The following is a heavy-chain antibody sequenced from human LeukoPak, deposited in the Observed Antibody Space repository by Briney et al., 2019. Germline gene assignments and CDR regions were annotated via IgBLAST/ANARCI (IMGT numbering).Heavy chain of an antibody. CDR2: IYYNGDT. J-gene: IGHJ5*02. V-gene: IGHV4-59*01. D-gene: IGHD1/OR15-1a*01. CDR3: ARDGTMAGNWFDP. CDR1: GVSISSYY. Sequence: SETLSLTCTVSGVSISSYYWAWIRQPPGKGLEWIAYIYYNGDTNYNPSLKSRLTISLGTSKNLFSLKLSSVTAADTAVYYCARDGTMAGNWFDPWGQGTLVTVSS.